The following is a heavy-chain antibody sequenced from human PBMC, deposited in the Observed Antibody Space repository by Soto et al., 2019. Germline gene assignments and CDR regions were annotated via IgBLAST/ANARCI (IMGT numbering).Heavy chain of an antibody. J-gene: IGHJ4*02. CDR2: IYYSGST. CDR3: ARCYYDSSGYRFEY. V-gene: IGHV4-61*01. CDR1: VGSVSSGSYY. D-gene: IGHD3-22*01. Sequence: SETLSLTCTFSVGSVSSGSYYWSWIRQPPWKGLEWIGYIYYSGSTNYNPSLKSRVTISVDTSKNQFSLKLSSVTAADTAVYYCARCYYDSSGYRFEYWGQGTLVSVS.